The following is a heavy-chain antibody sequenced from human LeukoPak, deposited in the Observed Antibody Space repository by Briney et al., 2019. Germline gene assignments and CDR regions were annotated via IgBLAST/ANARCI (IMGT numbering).Heavy chain of an antibody. J-gene: IGHJ5*02. D-gene: IGHD3-22*01. CDR3: ARHIEGYYDSSGYLNWFDP. CDR1: GGSISSYY. V-gene: IGHV4-59*08. Sequence: SETLSLTCTVSGGSISSYYWSWIRQLPGKGLEWIGYIYYSGSTNYNPSLKSRVTISVDTSKNQFSLKLSSVTAADTAVYYCARHIEGYYDSSGYLNWFDPWGQGTLVTVSS. CDR2: IYYSGST.